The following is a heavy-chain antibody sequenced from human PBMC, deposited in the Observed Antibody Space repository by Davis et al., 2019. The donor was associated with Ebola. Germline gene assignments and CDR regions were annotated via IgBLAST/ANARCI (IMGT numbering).Heavy chain of an antibody. CDR2: IYYSGST. J-gene: IGHJ3*02. CDR3: ARAVGAFDI. V-gene: IGHV4-59*01. Sequence: PSETLSLTCTAPGGSISSYYWSWIRQPPGKGLEWIGYIYYSGSTNYNPSLKSRVTISVDTSKNQFSLKLSSGTAADTAVYYCARAVGAFDIWGQGTMVTVSS. CDR1: GGSISSYY.